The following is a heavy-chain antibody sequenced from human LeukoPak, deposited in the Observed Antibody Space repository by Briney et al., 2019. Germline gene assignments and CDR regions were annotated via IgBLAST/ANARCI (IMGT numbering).Heavy chain of an antibody. Sequence: GGSLRLSCAASGFAFGYFWMSWVRQAPGKGLEWVANIKHDGSEQYYVDSVKGRFTISRDNAKNSLFLQMNSLRAEDTAVYYCTRDTKPTWNFLTLHHWGQGTRVALSS. CDR1: GFAFGYFW. CDR2: IKHDGSEQ. D-gene: IGHD1-7*01. CDR3: TRDTKPTWNFLTLHH. V-gene: IGHV3-7*01. J-gene: IGHJ5*02.